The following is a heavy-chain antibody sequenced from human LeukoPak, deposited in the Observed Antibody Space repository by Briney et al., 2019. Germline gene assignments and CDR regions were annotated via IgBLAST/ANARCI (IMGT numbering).Heavy chain of an antibody. CDR1: VYTLTELS. D-gene: IGHD1-26*01. Sequence: ASVKVSCKVSVYTLTELSLHWVRQAPGKGREWMGGFDPEHGEIIYAQKFQGRVTMTEDTSTDTAYMELSSLRSEDTAVYYCATDTRIVGTKGAHDCWGQGTLVTVSS. J-gene: IGHJ4*02. CDR3: ATDTRIVGTKGAHDC. V-gene: IGHV1-24*01. CDR2: FDPEHGEI.